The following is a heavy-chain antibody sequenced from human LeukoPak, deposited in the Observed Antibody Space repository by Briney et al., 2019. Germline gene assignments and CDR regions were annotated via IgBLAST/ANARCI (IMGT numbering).Heavy chain of an antibody. Sequence: LPGGSLRLSCAASGFIFSSYGMHWVRQAPGKGLEWVAVTWYDGSNKYYADAVKGRFTISRDNSKNTLYLQMNSLRAEDTAVYYCARDGVQRVRGLMFHFGMDVWGQGTTVTVSS. CDR2: TWYDGSNK. CDR3: ARDGVQRVRGLMFHFGMDV. V-gene: IGHV3-33*01. J-gene: IGHJ6*02. D-gene: IGHD3-10*01. CDR1: GFIFSSYG.